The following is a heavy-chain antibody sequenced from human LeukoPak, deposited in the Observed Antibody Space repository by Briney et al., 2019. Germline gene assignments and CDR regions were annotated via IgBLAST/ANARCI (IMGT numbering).Heavy chain of an antibody. V-gene: IGHV3-48*01. CDR1: GFTFSSYS. CDR3: ARGYCSSTSCYRYFDY. CDR2: ISGGSGTI. J-gene: IGHJ4*02. Sequence: GGSLRLSSAASGFTFSSYSMNWVRQAPGKGLEWVSYISGGSGTIYYADSVKGRFTISRDNAKNSLYLQMNSLRAEDTAVYYCARGYCSSTSCYRYFDYWGQGTLVTVSS. D-gene: IGHD2-2*02.